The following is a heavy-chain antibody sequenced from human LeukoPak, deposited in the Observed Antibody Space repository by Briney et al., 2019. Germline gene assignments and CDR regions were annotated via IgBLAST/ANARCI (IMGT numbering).Heavy chain of an antibody. D-gene: IGHD4-23*01. V-gene: IGHV4-39*07. CDR1: GGSISSSSYY. J-gene: IGHJ2*01. CDR2: IYYSGST. Sequence: SETLSLTCTVSGGSISSSSYYWGWIRQPPGKGLEWIGSIYYSGSTYYNPSLKSRVTISVDTSKNQFSLKLSSVTAADTAVYYCARDLFDYGGFWYFDLWGRGTLVTVSS. CDR3: ARDLFDYGGFWYFDL.